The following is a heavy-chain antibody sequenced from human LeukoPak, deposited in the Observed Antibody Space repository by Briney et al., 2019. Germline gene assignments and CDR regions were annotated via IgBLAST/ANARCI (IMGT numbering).Heavy chain of an antibody. CDR1: GFTFSSYA. CDR3: AKNGGSQCYSHLDS. V-gene: IGHV3-23*01. CDR2: TSGSGGST. D-gene: IGHD2-15*01. Sequence: PGGSLRLSCAASGFTFSSYAMSWVRQAPGKGLEWVSGTSGSGGSTYYAGSVKGRFTICRDNSKNTLYLQMNSLRVEDTAVYYCAKNGGSQCYSHLDSWGQGTLVTVSS. J-gene: IGHJ4*02.